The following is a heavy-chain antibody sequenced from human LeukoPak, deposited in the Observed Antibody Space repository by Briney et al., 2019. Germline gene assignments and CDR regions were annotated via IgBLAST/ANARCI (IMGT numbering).Heavy chain of an antibody. J-gene: IGHJ4*02. CDR3: ARTHSSGWLHYFDF. CDR2: IFPGDSDT. CDR1: GYRFTNYW. Sequence: GASLQISCKGFGYRFTNYWIGWVRPVPGKGLEWMGIIFPGDSDTRYSPSFQGQVTISADKSINTAYLQWSSLKASDTAIYYCARTHSSGWLHYFDFWGQGALVTVSS. D-gene: IGHD6-13*01. V-gene: IGHV5-51*01.